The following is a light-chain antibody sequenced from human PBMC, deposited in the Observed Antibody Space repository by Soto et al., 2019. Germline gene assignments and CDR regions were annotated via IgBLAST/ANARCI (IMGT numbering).Light chain of an antibody. CDR3: QSYDSSLSGFWV. CDR1: SSNNGAGYD. V-gene: IGLV1-40*01. J-gene: IGLJ3*02. CDR2: GNS. Sequence: QSVLTQPPSVSGAPGQRVTISCTGSSSNNGAGYDVHWYQQLPGTAPKLLIYGNSNRPSGVPDRFSGSKSGTSASLAITGLQAEDEADYYCQSYDSSLSGFWVFGGGTKVTVL.